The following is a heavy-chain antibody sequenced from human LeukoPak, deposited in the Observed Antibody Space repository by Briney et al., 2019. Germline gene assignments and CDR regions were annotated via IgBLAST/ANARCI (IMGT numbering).Heavy chain of an antibody. D-gene: IGHD1-26*01. V-gene: IGHV3-21*01. CDR1: GFTYSSYS. CDR2: ISSSSSYI. CDR3: ASGGRYAEYFQH. Sequence: GGSLRLSCAASGFTYSSYSMNWVRQAPGKGLEWVSSISSSSSYIYYADSVKGRFTISRDNAKNSQYLQMNSLRAEDTAVYYCASGGRYAEYFQHWGQGTLVTVSS. J-gene: IGHJ1*01.